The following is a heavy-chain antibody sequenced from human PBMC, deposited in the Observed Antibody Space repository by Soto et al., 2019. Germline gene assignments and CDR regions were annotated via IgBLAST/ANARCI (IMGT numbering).Heavy chain of an antibody. D-gene: IGHD6-19*01. Sequence: PGGSLRLSCAASGFTFSSYAMSWVRQAPGKGLEWVSAISGSGGSTYYADSVKGRFTISRDNSKNTLYLQMNSLRAEDTAVYYCAKVSTIAVAADGSDYWGQGTLVTVYS. J-gene: IGHJ4*02. CDR3: AKVSTIAVAADGSDY. CDR2: ISGSGGST. V-gene: IGHV3-23*01. CDR1: GFTFSSYA.